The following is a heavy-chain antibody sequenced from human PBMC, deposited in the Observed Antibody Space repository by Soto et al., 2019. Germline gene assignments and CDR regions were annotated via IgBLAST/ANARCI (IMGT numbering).Heavy chain of an antibody. CDR3: PTTRVGPYYDFGSGYYGGDGWFEP. Sequence: EVQLVESGGGLVKPGGSLRLSCAASGFTFSNAWMSWVRQAPGKGLEWVGRIKSKTDGGTTDYAVPVKGRFTISRDDSKNTLYLQINNPKTTDSAVYYCPTTRVGPYYDFGSGYYGGDGWFEPWGQGTLVTVSS. D-gene: IGHD3-3*01. J-gene: IGHJ5*02. CDR2: IKSKTDGGTT. CDR1: GFTFSNAW. V-gene: IGHV3-15*01.